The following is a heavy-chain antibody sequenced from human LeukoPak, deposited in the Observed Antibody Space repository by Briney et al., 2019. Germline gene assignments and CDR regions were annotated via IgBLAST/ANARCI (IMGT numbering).Heavy chain of an antibody. CDR1: GYSFTRYL. D-gene: IGHD5-18*01. CDR3: ARRGYSYGLFDY. Sequence: GESLRISFKGSGYSFTRYLISSVRPIPGKGLEWTGRIDHSDSYTNYSPSFQGHVTISADKSISTAYLQWSSLKASDTAMYYCARRGYSYGLFDYWGQGTLVTVSS. J-gene: IGHJ4*02. CDR2: IDHSDSYT. V-gene: IGHV5-10-1*01.